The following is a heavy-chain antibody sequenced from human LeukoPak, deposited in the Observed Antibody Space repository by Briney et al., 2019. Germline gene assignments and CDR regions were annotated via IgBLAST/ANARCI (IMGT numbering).Heavy chain of an antibody. D-gene: IGHD6-19*01. J-gene: IGHJ3*02. V-gene: IGHV4-34*01. CDR3: ARGGYSSGWYVADAFDI. CDR1: GGSISSYY. Sequence: ASETLSLTCTVSGGSISSYYWSWIRQPPGKGLEWIGEINHSGSTNYNPSLKSRVTISVDTSKNQFSLKLSSVTAADTAVYYCARGGYSSGWYVADAFDIWGQGTMVTVSS. CDR2: INHSGST.